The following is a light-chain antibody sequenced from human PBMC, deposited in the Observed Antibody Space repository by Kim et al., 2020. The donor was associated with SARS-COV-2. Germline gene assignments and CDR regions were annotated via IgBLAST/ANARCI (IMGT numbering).Light chain of an antibody. V-gene: IGKV1-5*03. J-gene: IGKJ1*01. CDR2: KAS. CDR3: QQYNSYST. Sequence: DIQMTQSPSTLSASVGDRVTITCRASQSISDWLAWYQQKPGKAPNLLIYKASSLESEVPSRFSGSGFGTQFTLTINSLQPDDFATYYRQQYNSYSTFGQGTKVDIK. CDR1: QSISDW.